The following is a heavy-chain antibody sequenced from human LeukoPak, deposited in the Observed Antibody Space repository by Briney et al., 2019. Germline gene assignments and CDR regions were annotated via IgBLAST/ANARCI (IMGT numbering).Heavy chain of an antibody. Sequence: ASVKVSCKASGYTFTGHYMHWVRQAPGQGLEWMGWINPNSGGTNYAQKFQGRVTMTRDTSISTAYMELSRLRSDDTAVYYCARVRVVPAGYYYHGMDVWGQGTTVTVSS. J-gene: IGHJ6*02. CDR2: INPNSGGT. CDR1: GYTFTGHY. CDR3: ARVRVVPAGYYYHGMDV. V-gene: IGHV1-2*02. D-gene: IGHD2-2*01.